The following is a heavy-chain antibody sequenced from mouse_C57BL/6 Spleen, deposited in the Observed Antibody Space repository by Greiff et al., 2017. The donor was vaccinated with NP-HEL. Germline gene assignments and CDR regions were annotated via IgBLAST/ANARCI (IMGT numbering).Heavy chain of an antibody. CDR1: GYTFTSYW. Sequence: QVQLQQPGAELVMPGASVKLSCKASGYTFTSYWMHWVKQRPGQGLEWIGEIDPSGSYTNYNQKFKGKATLTGDKSSSTAYMQLSSLTSEDSAVYYCARRYYGSSYPFDYWGQGTTLTVSS. CDR3: ARRYYGSSYPFDY. CDR2: IDPSGSYT. J-gene: IGHJ2*01. D-gene: IGHD1-1*01. V-gene: IGHV1-69*01.